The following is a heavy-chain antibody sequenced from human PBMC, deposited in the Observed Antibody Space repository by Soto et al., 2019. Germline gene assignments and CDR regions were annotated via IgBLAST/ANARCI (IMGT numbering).Heavy chain of an antibody. Sequence: PGGFLRLSCAASGFTFSSYSMNWVRQAPGKGLEWVSSISSSSSYIYYADSVKGRFTISRDNAKNSLYLQMNSLRAEDTAVYYCARGGRYCSSTSCYGWFDPWGQGTLVTVSS. CDR2: ISSSSSYI. D-gene: IGHD2-2*01. CDR1: GFTFSSYS. CDR3: ARGGRYCSSTSCYGWFDP. J-gene: IGHJ5*02. V-gene: IGHV3-21*01.